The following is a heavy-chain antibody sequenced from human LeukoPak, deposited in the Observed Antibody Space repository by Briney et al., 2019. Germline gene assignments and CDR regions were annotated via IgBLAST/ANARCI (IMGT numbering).Heavy chain of an antibody. Sequence: SETLSLTCAVSGGSISSGGYSWSWIRQPPGKGLEWIGYIYHSGSTYYNPSLKSRVTISVDRSKNQFSLKLSSVTAADTAVYYCARVGAAIVRDYYYGMDVWGQGTTVTVSS. J-gene: IGHJ6*02. CDR1: GGSISSGGYS. CDR3: ARVGAAIVRDYYYGMDV. V-gene: IGHV4-30-2*01. D-gene: IGHD2-2*01. CDR2: IYHSGST.